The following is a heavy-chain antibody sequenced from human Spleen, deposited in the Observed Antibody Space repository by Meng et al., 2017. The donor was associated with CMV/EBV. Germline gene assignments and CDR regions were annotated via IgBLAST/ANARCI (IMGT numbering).Heavy chain of an antibody. CDR2: IRFDGTNK. V-gene: IGHV3-30*02. J-gene: IGHJ4*02. CDR3: ARGDAAAGTEKKWGFDC. CDR1: GFTFSSYA. Sequence: GESLKISCAASGFTFSSYAMHWVRQAPGKGLEWVANIRFDGTNKYHADSVKGRFTISRENAKNSLYLQMNSLRAGDTAVYYCARGDAAAGTEKKWGFDCWGQGTLVTVS. D-gene: IGHD6-13*01.